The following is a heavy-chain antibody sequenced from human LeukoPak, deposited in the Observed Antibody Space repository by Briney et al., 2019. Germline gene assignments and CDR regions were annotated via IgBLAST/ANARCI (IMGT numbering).Heavy chain of an antibody. Sequence: ASVKVSCKASGYTFTGYYMHWVRQAPGQGLEWMRWINPNSGGTNYAQKFQGRVTMTRDTSISTAYMELSRLRSDDTAVYYCARDGDIVANTYYSDYWGQGTLVTVSS. D-gene: IGHD5-12*01. CDR2: INPNSGGT. CDR1: GYTFTGYY. CDR3: ARDGDIVANTYYSDY. J-gene: IGHJ4*02. V-gene: IGHV1-2*02.